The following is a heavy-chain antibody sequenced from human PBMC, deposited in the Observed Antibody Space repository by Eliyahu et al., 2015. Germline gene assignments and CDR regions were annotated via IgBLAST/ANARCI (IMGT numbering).Heavy chain of an antibody. Sequence: QVQLVQSGAEVKKPGASVKVSCKASGYTFTSYYMHWVRQAPGQGLEWMGIINPSGGSTSYAQKFQGRVTMTRDTSTSTVYMELSSLRSEDTAVYYCARDYPRTYSSSWWEFDYWGQGTLVTVSS. CDR2: INPSGGST. D-gene: IGHD6-13*01. V-gene: IGHV1-46*01. J-gene: IGHJ4*02. CDR1: GYTFTSYY. CDR3: ARDYPRTYSSSWWEFDY.